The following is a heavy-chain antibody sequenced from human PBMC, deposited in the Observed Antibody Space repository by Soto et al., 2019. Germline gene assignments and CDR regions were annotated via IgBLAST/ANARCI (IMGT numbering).Heavy chain of an antibody. CDR3: ARVKAVVTPTFDY. Sequence: SETLSLTCTVSGGSISSGDYYWSWIRQHPGKGLEWIGHIHYSGHSYYNPSLKSRVTISVDTSKNHFSLKLNSVTAADTAVYSCARVKAVVTPTFDYWGQGALV. CDR2: IHYSGHS. J-gene: IGHJ4*02. V-gene: IGHV4-31*03. CDR1: GGSISSGDYY. D-gene: IGHD2-21*02.